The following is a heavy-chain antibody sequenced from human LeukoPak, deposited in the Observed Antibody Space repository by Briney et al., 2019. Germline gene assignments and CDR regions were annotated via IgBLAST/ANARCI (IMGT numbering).Heavy chain of an antibody. CDR3: AKYYYDSSGYYNGWFDP. J-gene: IGHJ5*02. Sequence: SETLSLTCAVYGGSFSGYYWSWIRQPPGKGLEWIGEINHSGSTNYNPSLKSRVTISVYTSKNQFSLKLSSVTAADTAVYYCAKYYYDSSGYYNGWFDPWGQGILVTVSS. V-gene: IGHV4-34*01. D-gene: IGHD3-22*01. CDR2: INHSGST. CDR1: GGSFSGYY.